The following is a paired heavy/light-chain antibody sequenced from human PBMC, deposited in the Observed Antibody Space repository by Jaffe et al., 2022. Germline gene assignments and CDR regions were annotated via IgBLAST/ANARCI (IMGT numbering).Light chain of an antibody. Sequence: DIQMTQSPSTLSASVGDRVTITCRASQSISSWLAWYQQKPGKAPKLLIYKASSLESGVPSRFSGSGSGTEFTLTISSLQPDDFATYYCQQYNTLYTFGQGTKLEIK. J-gene: IGKJ2*01. CDR1: QSISSW. V-gene: IGKV1-5*03. CDR3: QQYNTLYT. CDR2: KAS.
Heavy chain of an antibody. CDR2: IYTSGST. J-gene: IGHJ4*02. V-gene: IGHV4-61*02. Sequence: QVQLQESGPGLVKPSQTLSLTCTVSGGSISSGSYYWSWIRQPAGKGLEWIGRIYTSGSTNYNPSLKSRVTISVDTSKNQFSLKLSSVTAADTAVYYCARAHSYDILTGYYKGEFDYWGQGTLVTVSS. CDR1: GGSISSGSYY. D-gene: IGHD3-9*01. CDR3: ARAHSYDILTGYYKGEFDY.